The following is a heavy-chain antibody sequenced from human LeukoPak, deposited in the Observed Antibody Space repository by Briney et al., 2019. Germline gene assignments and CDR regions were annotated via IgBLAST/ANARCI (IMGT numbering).Heavy chain of an antibody. Sequence: GGSLRLSCAASGFTFSSYSMNWVRQAPGKGLEWVSSISSSSSYIYYADSAKGRFTISRDNAKNSLYLQMNSLRAEDTAVYYCAREGDSSGWYYFDYWGQGTLVTVSS. D-gene: IGHD6-19*01. CDR3: AREGDSSGWYYFDY. V-gene: IGHV3-21*01. J-gene: IGHJ4*02. CDR2: ISSSSSYI. CDR1: GFTFSSYS.